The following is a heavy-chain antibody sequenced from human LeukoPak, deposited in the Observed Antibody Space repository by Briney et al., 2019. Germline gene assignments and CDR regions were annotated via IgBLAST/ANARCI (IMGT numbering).Heavy chain of an antibody. D-gene: IGHD2-2*01. J-gene: IGHJ6*02. CDR1: GFKFTNYA. Sequence: GGSLRLSCAASGFKFTNYAMHWVRQAPGKGLEWVSTIGGSGVTKFYADSVAGRFTISRDNSKNTLYLQMNSLRAEDTAVYYCAKVVVPAATYYYYGMDVWGQGTTVTVSS. CDR3: AKVVVPAATYYYYGMDV. V-gene: IGHV3-23*01. CDR2: IGGSGVTK.